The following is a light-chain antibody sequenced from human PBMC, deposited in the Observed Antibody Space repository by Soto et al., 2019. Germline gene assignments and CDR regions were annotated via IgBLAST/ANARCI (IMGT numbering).Light chain of an antibody. CDR1: SSDIGAYNY. CDR2: EGF. V-gene: IGLV2-23*01. Sequence: QSVLTQPPSASGSPGQSVTISCTGTSSDIGAYNYVSWFQQHPGKAPKLLIFEGFKRPSGVSNRFSGSKSGSTASLTISGLQAEDEADYYCCSYAGRSTWDVVFGGGTKLTVL. CDR3: CSYAGRSTWDVV. J-gene: IGLJ2*01.